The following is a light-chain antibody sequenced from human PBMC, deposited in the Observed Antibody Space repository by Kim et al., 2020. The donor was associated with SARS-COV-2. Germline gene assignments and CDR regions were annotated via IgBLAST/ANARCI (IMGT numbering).Light chain of an antibody. CDR3: QQYPWT. Sequence: TLSASVGDRVTITCRASQSISSWLAWYQQKPGKAPKLLIYKASSLESGVPSRFSGSGSGTEFTLTISSLQPDDFATYYCQQYPWTFGQGTKVDIK. CDR2: KAS. V-gene: IGKV1-5*03. J-gene: IGKJ1*01. CDR1: QSISSW.